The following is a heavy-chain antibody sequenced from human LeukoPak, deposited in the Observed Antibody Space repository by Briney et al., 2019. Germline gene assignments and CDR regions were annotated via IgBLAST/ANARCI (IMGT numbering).Heavy chain of an antibody. Sequence: GGSLRLSCAVSGFTFSSYAMSWVRQAPGKGLEWVSSIGDSGGSTYYAGSVKGRFTISRDNSKNTLYLQMTSLRAEDTAVYYCARDQRAHAFDYWGQGTLVTVSS. V-gene: IGHV3-23*01. CDR1: GFTFSSYA. J-gene: IGHJ4*02. CDR2: IGDSGGST. CDR3: ARDQRAHAFDY.